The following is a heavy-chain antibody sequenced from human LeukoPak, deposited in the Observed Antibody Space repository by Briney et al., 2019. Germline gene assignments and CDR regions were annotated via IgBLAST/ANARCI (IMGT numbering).Heavy chain of an antibody. CDR2: IGGSGTST. D-gene: IGHD6-13*01. Sequence: GGSLRLSCAASGFTFSNYAMSWVRQAPGKGLEWVSVIGGSGTSTCNADSVKGRFTISRDNSKSTLYLQMNGLRAEDTAVYYCAKRAYSNTWYSLGDWGQGTLVTVSS. J-gene: IGHJ4*02. CDR3: AKRAYSNTWYSLGD. CDR1: GFTFSNYA. V-gene: IGHV3-23*01.